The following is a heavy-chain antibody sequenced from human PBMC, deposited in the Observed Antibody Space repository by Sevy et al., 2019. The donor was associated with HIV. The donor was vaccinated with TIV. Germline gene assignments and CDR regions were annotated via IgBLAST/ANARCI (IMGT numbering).Heavy chain of an antibody. Sequence: VSCKASGGTFSSYAISWVRQAPGQGLEWMGGIIPIFGTANYAQKFQGRVTITADESTSTAYMELSSLRSEDTAVYYCARSHRRGSRAPPYYFDYWGQGTLVTVSS. CDR1: GGTFSSYA. J-gene: IGHJ4*02. D-gene: IGHD3-16*01. CDR2: IIPIFGTA. V-gene: IGHV1-69*01. CDR3: ARSHRRGSRAPPYYFDY.